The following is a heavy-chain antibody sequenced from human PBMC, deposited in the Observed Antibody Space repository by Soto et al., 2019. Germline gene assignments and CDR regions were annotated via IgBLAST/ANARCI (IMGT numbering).Heavy chain of an antibody. D-gene: IGHD2-15*01. Sequence: EVQLVESGGALEQPGGSLRLSCAASGFTFSSHTVHWVRQAPGKGLEWVSYISGSSTTIYYADSVKGRFTISRDNAKNSLYLQMNSLRAEDTAVYFCTRDAATIKFDYWGHGTLVTVPS. CDR1: GFTFSSHT. CDR3: TRDAATIKFDY. J-gene: IGHJ5*01. V-gene: IGHV3-48*01. CDR2: ISGSSTTI.